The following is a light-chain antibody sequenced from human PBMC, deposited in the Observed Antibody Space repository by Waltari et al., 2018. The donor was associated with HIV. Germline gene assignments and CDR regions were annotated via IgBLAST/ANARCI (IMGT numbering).Light chain of an antibody. Sequence: QSVLAQPPSASGTPGQRVTISCSGSRSNIGSNSVNWYQHFPGTAPKLLIYGYSLRPSGFPARFSGSKFGTSASLVITGLQSGDEADYYCSTWDDRLNGPVVFGGGTRLTVL. CDR1: RSNIGSNS. V-gene: IGLV1-44*01. J-gene: IGLJ2*01. CDR2: GYS. CDR3: STWDDRLNGPVV.